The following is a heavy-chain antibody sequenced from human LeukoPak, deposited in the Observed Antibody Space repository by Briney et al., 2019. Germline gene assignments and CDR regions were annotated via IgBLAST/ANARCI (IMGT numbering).Heavy chain of an antibody. D-gene: IGHD2-15*01. Sequence: ASVKVSCKASGYTFTGYYMNWVRQAPGQGLEWMGWIDPNSGGTNYAQKVQGRVTMTRDTSISTAYMELGRLRSDDTAVYYCARSVVVVAATGGPMGYWGEGALVTVSS. CDR3: ARSVVVVAATGGPMGY. V-gene: IGHV1-2*02. CDR1: GYTFTGYY. J-gene: IGHJ4*02. CDR2: IDPNSGGT.